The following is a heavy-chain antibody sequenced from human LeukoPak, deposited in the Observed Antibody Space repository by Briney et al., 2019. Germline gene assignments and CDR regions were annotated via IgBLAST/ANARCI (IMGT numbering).Heavy chain of an antibody. D-gene: IGHD6-19*01. Sequence: GGSLRLSCAASGFTVSANYMNWVRQAPGKGLEWVSIIYSGGGIDYADSVKGGFTISRDDSKNTLYLQMNSLRVEDTAVYHCARAPFAAGHFDYWGRGTLVTVSS. CDR3: ARAPFAAGHFDY. J-gene: IGHJ4*02. CDR2: IYSGGGI. CDR1: GFTVSANY. V-gene: IGHV3-53*01.